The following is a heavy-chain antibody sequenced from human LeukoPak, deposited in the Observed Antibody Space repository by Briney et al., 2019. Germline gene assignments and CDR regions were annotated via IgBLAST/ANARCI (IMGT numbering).Heavy chain of an antibody. Sequence: GGSLRLSRAASGFTFSSYAMSWVRQALGKGLEWVSAISGSGGSTYYADSAKGRFTISRDNSKNTLYLQMNSLRAEDTAVYYCATQFRWFGELLYPVPPYWGQGTLVTVPS. CDR2: ISGSGGST. CDR1: GFTFSSYA. J-gene: IGHJ4*02. V-gene: IGHV3-23*01. D-gene: IGHD3-10*01. CDR3: ATQFRWFGELLYPVPPY.